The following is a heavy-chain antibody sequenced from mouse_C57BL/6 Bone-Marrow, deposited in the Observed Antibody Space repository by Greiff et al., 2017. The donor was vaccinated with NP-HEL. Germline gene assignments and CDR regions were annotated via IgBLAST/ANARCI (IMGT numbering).Heavy chain of an antibody. CDR2: ISRGSSTI. CDR1: GFTFSDYG. J-gene: IGHJ4*01. Sequence: EVKLVESGGGLVKPGGSLKLSCAASGFTFSDYGMHWVRQAPEKGLEWVAYISRGSSTIYYADTVKGRFTISRDNAKNTLFLQMTSLRSEDTAMYYCARYLYAMDYWGQGTSVTVSS. V-gene: IGHV5-17*01. CDR3: ARYLYAMDY. D-gene: IGHD5-1*01.